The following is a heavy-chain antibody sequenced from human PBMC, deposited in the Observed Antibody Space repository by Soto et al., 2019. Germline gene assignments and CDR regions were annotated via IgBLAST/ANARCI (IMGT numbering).Heavy chain of an antibody. CDR1: GFTFGTTD. Sequence: QLLQSGGGWVQPGGSLTLSCAASGFTFGTTDMSWVRQAPGEGLEWVSTIDGSGGIPYYPDSVKGRFTISRDNSSNTVYLQINSLRGDDTALYYCVKNSGWFNTWGQGALVTVSS. V-gene: IGHV3-23*01. CDR2: IDGSGGIP. J-gene: IGHJ5*02. D-gene: IGHD3-10*01. CDR3: VKNSGWFNT.